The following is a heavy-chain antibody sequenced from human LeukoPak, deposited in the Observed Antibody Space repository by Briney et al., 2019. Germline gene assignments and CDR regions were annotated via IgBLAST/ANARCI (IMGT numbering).Heavy chain of an antibody. CDR3: ARDRDNVAGTRGYFDY. D-gene: IGHD6-19*01. J-gene: IGHJ4*02. CDR2: ISSSGSTI. V-gene: IGHV3-48*03. Sequence: GGSLRLSCAASGFTFSSYEMNWVRQAPGKGLEWVSYISSSGSTIYYADSVKGRFTISRDNAKNSLYLQMNSLRTEDTAVYYCARDRDNVAGTRGYFDYWGQGTLVTVSS. CDR1: GFTFSSYE.